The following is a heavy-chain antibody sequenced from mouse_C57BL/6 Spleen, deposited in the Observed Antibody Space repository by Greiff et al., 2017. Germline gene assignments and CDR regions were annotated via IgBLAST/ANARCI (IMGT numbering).Heavy chain of an antibody. CDR2: ISSGGSYT. D-gene: IGHD1-1*01. J-gene: IGHJ2*01. CDR1: GFTFSSYG. V-gene: IGHV5-6*02. Sequence: DVKLVESGGDLVKPGGSLKLSCAASGFTFSSYGMSWVRQTPDKRLEWVATISSGGSYTYYPDSVKGRFTISRANAKNTLYLQMSSLKSEDTAMYYCARQSSSYFDYWGQGTTLTVSS. CDR3: ARQSSSYFDY.